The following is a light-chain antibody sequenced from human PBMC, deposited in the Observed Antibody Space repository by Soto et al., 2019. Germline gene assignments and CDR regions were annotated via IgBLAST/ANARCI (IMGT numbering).Light chain of an antibody. Sequence: QPALTQPASVSGSPGQSSTISCTGTSSDVGGYNYVSWYQQHPGKAPKLMIYDVSNRPSGVSNRFSGSKSGNTASLTISGLQAEDEADYYCSSYTSSSTLWVFGGGTKLTVL. J-gene: IGLJ3*02. CDR1: SSDVGGYNY. CDR3: SSYTSSSTLWV. V-gene: IGLV2-14*01. CDR2: DVS.